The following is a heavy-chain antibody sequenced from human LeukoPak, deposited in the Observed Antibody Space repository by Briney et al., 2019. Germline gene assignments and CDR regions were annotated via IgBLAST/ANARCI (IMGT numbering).Heavy chain of an antibody. CDR3: ARLYCSGGSCYTAPDV. CDR1: GGSISSYY. CDR2: ISYSGST. V-gene: IGHV4-59*01. Sequence: PSETLSLTCTVSGGSISSYYWSWIRQPPGKGLEWIGYISYSGSTNYTPSLKSRVTISVDTSKNQFSLKLSSVTAADTAVYYCARLYCSGGSCYTAPDVWGQGTTVTVSS. J-gene: IGHJ6*02. D-gene: IGHD2-15*01.